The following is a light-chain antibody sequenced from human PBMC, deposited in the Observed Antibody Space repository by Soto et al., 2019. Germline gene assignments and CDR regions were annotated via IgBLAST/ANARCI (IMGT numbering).Light chain of an antibody. CDR2: APS. CDR3: QQLNFSPLP. V-gene: IGKV1-9*01. CDR1: GDIKSS. Sequence: DIQMTQSPSFLSASVGDRVTITCRASGDIKSSLGWYQQKPGKATKFLMYAPSRLQSGVPSRFGGSGSGTEFTLTISGLQAEDFATYYCQQLNFSPLPFGGGNKVEIK. J-gene: IGKJ4*01.